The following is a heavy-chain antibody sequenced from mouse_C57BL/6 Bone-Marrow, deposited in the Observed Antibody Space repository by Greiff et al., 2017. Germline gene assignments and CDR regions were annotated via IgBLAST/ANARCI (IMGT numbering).Heavy chain of an antibody. CDR3: ARPYYYGSSGYFDV. CDR1: GFTFSSYA. J-gene: IGHJ1*03. V-gene: IGHV5-4*03. Sequence: EVKLVESGGGLVKPGGSLKLSCAASGFTFSSYAMSWVRQTPEKRLEWVATISDGGSYTYYPDNVKGRFTISRDNAKNNLYLQMSHLQSEDTAMYYCARPYYYGSSGYFDVWGTGTTGTVSS. D-gene: IGHD1-1*01. CDR2: ISDGGSYT.